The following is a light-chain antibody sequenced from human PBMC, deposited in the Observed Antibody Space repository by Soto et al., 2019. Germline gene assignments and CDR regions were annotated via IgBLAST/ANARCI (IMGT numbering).Light chain of an antibody. Sequence: EIVLTQSPGNLSLSPGERATLSCRASQSVTSNKLAWYQQKPGQAPRLLIYDASGRTTGSPDRFSGSGSGADLTLTISRLEPEDFAVYYCQQYGSSPITFGQGTRLEIK. CDR2: DAS. CDR1: QSVTSNK. CDR3: QQYGSSPIT. J-gene: IGKJ5*01. V-gene: IGKV3-20*01.